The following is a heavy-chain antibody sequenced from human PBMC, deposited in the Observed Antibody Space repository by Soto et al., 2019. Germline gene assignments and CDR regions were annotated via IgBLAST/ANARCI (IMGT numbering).Heavy chain of an antibody. D-gene: IGHD1-20*01. CDR2: TGATGRTT. CDR1: GLTFNIYA. Sequence: EVQLLESGGGLVQPGGSLRLSCAASGLTFNIYAMTWVRQAPGKGLEWVSTTGATGRTTYYADSVKGRFTVSRDNSKNTLDLHMSSLRAEDTAVYYCATVHNTSRSFDYWGQGTLVIVSS. CDR3: ATVHNTSRSFDY. J-gene: IGHJ4*02. V-gene: IGHV3-23*01.